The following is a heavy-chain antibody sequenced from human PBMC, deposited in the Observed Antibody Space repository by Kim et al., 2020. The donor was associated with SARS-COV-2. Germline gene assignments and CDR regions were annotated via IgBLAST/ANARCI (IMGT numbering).Heavy chain of an antibody. J-gene: IGHJ4*02. Sequence: GGSLRLSCAASGFTFSNYWMSWVRQAPGKGLEWVANIKRDGSENYYVDSVRGRFTISRDNAQNSLFLQMNSLRVEDTAVYYCTSWGAGNYWGPGTLVTVSS. V-gene: IGHV3-7*01. CDR3: TSWGAGNY. CDR2: IKRDGSEN. CDR1: GFTFSNYW. D-gene: IGHD6-13*01.